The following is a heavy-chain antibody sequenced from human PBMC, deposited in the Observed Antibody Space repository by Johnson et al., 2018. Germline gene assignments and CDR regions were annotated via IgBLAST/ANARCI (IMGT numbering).Heavy chain of an antibody. Sequence: EVQLVESGGGLVQPGGSLGLSCAASGFSFRTYSMNWVRQAPGKGLEWLSYITIRSDIIYYAASVRGRFTISRDNAKNSLYLQMNSLRAEDTAVYYCARDPGSGWLDSVGPLDLWGPGTVVTVSS. V-gene: IGHV3-48*01. CDR2: ITIRSDII. D-gene: IGHD6-19*01. CDR3: ARDPGSGWLDSVGPLDL. CDR1: GFSFRTYS. J-gene: IGHJ3*01.